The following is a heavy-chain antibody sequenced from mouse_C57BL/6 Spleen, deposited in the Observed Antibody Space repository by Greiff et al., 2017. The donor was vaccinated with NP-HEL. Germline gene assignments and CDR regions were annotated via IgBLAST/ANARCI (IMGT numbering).Heavy chain of an antibody. CDR3: ARGGVLAYYFDY. V-gene: IGHV1-59*01. CDR1: GYTFTSYW. Sequence: QVQLQQPGAELVRPGTSVKLSCKASGYTFTSYWMHWVKQRPGQGLEWIGVIDPSDSYTNYNQKFKGKATLIVDTSSSTAYMQLSSLTSEDSAVYYCARGGVLAYYFDYWGQGTTLTVSS. CDR2: IDPSDSYT. J-gene: IGHJ2*01.